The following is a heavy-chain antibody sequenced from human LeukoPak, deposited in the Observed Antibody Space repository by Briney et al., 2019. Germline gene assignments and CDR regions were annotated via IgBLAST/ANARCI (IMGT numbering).Heavy chain of an antibody. CDR1: GYTFTSYA. D-gene: IGHD3-3*01. Sequence: ASVKVSCKASGYTFTSYAMHWVRQAPGQRLEWMGWSNAGNGNTKYSQEFQGRVTITRDTSASTASMELSSLRSEDMAVYYCAREGDFWSGHRYYFDYWGQGTLVTVSS. CDR3: AREGDFWSGHRYYFDY. CDR2: SNAGNGNT. J-gene: IGHJ4*02. V-gene: IGHV1-3*02.